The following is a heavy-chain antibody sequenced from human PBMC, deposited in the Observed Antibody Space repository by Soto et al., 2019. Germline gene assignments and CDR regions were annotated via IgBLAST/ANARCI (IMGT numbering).Heavy chain of an antibody. Sequence: QVQLVQSGAEVKKPGASVKVSCKASGYTFTSYDINWVRQATGQGLEWMGWMNPNSGNTGYAQKLQGRATMTRNTSIRTAYMELRSLRSEDTAVYYCARGGYYGSGRYQSWFDPWGQGTLVTVSS. J-gene: IGHJ5*02. V-gene: IGHV1-8*01. CDR2: MNPNSGNT. CDR3: ARGGYYGSGRYQSWFDP. CDR1: GYTFTSYD. D-gene: IGHD3-10*01.